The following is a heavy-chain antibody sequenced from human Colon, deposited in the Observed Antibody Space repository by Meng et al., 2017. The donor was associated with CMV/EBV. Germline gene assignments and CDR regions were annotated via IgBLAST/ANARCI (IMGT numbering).Heavy chain of an antibody. D-gene: IGHD4-11*01. CDR3: ARRLQGNWFDP. V-gene: IGHV1-2*02. J-gene: IGHJ5*02. CDR1: GYTFIGHF. Sequence: ASVKVSCKASGYTFIGHFIHWVRLAPGQGLEWMGWINPNSGVTNYAQKFQGRVSMTSDTSITTAYMELSSLKSDDTAVYYCARRLQGNWFDPWGQGTLVTVSS. CDR2: INPNSGVT.